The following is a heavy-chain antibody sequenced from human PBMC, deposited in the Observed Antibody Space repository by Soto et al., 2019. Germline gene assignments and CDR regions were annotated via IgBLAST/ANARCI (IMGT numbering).Heavy chain of an antibody. CDR3: ARHGDIATRRSANDY. Sequence: PGESLKISCNGSGYSFTTYWISWVRQMPGKGLEWMGRIDPSDSYTNYSPSFRGHVIISIDKSISTAYLQWSSLKASDTAMYYCARHGDIATRRSANDYWGQGALVTVSS. CDR2: IDPSDSYT. V-gene: IGHV5-10-1*01. CDR1: GYSFTTYW. J-gene: IGHJ4*02. D-gene: IGHD6-6*01.